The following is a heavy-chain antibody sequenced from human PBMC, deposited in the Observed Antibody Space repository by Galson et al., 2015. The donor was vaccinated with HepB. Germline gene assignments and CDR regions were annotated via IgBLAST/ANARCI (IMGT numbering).Heavy chain of an antibody. Sequence: SLRLSCAASGFTFSAYSMNWVRQAPGKGLEWVSSISSSSGHIYYEESVKGRFTISRDNAKNSLYLQMNSLRAEDTAVYYCARDGAQWLAQYYFDYWGQGALVTVSS. CDR3: ARDGAQWLAQYYFDY. D-gene: IGHD6-19*01. J-gene: IGHJ4*02. CDR2: ISSSSGHI. V-gene: IGHV3-21*01. CDR1: GFTFSAYS.